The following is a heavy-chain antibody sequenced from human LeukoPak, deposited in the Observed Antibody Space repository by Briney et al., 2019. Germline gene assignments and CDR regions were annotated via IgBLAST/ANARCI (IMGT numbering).Heavy chain of an antibody. D-gene: IGHD3-3*01. CDR2: ISSGGST. V-gene: IGHV4-59*01. CDR1: VGSINTYF. J-gene: IGHJ4*02. CDR3: ARGSAYYNY. Sequence: SETLSLTCTVSVGSINTYFWSWIRQPPGKGLEWIGYISSGGSTNYNPSLKSRVTISVDTSKNQFSLKLSSVTAADTAVYYCARGSAYYNYWGQGTLVPVSS.